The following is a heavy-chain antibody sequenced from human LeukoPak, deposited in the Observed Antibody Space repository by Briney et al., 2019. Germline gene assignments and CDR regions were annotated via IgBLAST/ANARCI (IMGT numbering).Heavy chain of an antibody. CDR2: INPSGGST. J-gene: IGHJ6*02. CDR3: ARAVTTFGMDV. CDR1: GYTFTSYY. V-gene: IGHV1-46*01. D-gene: IGHD4-17*01. Sequence: ASVKVSCKASGYTFTSYYMHWVRQAPGQGREWMGIINPSGGSTSYAQKFQGRVTMTRDTSTSTVYTELSSLRSEDTAVYYCARAVTTFGMDVWGQGTTVTVSS.